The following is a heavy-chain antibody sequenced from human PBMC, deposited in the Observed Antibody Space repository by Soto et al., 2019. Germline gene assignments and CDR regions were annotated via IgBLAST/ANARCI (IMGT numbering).Heavy chain of an antibody. CDR1: GFTFSNYG. CDR3: ARDPEGINDFDY. Sequence: EVQLVESGGGLVQPGGSLRLSCAAYGFTFSNYGMNWARQAPGRGLEWVTHINAPGETKSYSDSVKGRFTISRDDAKNSLYLQMNSLTTDDTAVYYCARDPEGINDFDYWGQGTLVTVSS. J-gene: IGHJ4*02. V-gene: IGHV3-48*04. CDR2: INAPGETK. D-gene: IGHD2-21*01.